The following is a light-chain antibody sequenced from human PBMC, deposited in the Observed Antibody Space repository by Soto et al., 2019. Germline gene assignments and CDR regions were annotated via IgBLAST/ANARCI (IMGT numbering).Light chain of an antibody. J-gene: IGKJ4*01. CDR1: QSVRPF. CDR3: QQRSTWPPALS. Sequence: EIVLTQSPATLSLSPGERATISCRASQSVRPFLAWYQQKPGQAPRLLIYDASKRDTGIPDRFSGSWSATDFTLTISSLEPEDFEVYYCQQRSTWPPALSFGGGTKVEI. CDR2: DAS. V-gene: IGKV3-11*01.